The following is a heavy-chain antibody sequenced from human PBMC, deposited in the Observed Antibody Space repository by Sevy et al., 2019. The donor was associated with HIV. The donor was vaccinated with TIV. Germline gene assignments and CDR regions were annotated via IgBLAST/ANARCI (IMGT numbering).Heavy chain of an antibody. Sequence: LSLTCTVSGGSISSSSYYWGWIRQPPGKGLEWIGSIYYSGSTYYNPSLKSRVTISVDTSKNQFSLKLSSVTAADTAVYYCARLRGSGMDVWGQGTTVTVSS. CDR1: GGSISSSSYY. CDR3: ARLRGSGMDV. V-gene: IGHV4-39*01. D-gene: IGHD3-16*01. CDR2: IYYSGST. J-gene: IGHJ6*02.